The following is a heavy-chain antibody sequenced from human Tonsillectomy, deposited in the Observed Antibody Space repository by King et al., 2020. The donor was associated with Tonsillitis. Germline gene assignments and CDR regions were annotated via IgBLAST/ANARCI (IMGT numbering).Heavy chain of an antibody. CDR2: INPNSGGT. Sequence: QLVQSGAEVKKPGASVKVSCKASGYTFTGYYMHWVRQAPGQGLEWMGWINPNSGGTNYAQKFQGRVTMTRDTSISTAYMGLGRLRSDDTAVYYCARYSRSSSWYREVDYWGQGTLVTVSS. J-gene: IGHJ4*02. CDR1: GYTFTGYY. D-gene: IGHD6-13*01. V-gene: IGHV1-2*02. CDR3: ARYSRSSSWYREVDY.